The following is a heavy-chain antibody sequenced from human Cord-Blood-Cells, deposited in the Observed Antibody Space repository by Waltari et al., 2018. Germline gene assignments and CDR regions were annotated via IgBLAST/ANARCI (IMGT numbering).Heavy chain of an antibody. CDR2: IYYSGST. CDR3: AREGRLGGSGPGGWFDP. J-gene: IGHJ5*02. D-gene: IGHD2-15*01. CDR1: GGSLSSYY. Sequence: QVQLPESGPGLVKPSETLSLTCTVSGGSLSSYYWSWNRQPPGKGLEWIGYIYYSGSTNYNPSLKSRVTISVDTSKNQFSLKLSSVTAADTAVYYCAREGRLGGSGPGGWFDPWGQGTLVTVSS. V-gene: IGHV4-59*01.